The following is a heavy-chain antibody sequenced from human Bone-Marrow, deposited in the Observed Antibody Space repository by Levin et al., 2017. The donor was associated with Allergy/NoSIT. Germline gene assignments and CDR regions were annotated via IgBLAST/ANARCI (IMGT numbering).Heavy chain of an antibody. CDR1: GYTFTSYY. CDR2: INPSGGST. Sequence: ASVKVSCKASGYTFTSYYMHWVRQAPGQGLEWMGIINPSGGSTSYAQKFQGRVTMTRDTSTSTVYMELSSLRSEDTAVYYCARAGYRNQAGTSEYFQHWGQGTLVTVSS. V-gene: IGHV1-46*01. J-gene: IGHJ1*01. CDR3: ARAGYRNQAGTSEYFQH. D-gene: IGHD6-13*01.